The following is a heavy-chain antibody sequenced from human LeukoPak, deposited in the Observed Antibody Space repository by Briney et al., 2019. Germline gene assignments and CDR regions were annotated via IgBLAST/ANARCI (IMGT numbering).Heavy chain of an antibody. CDR1: EFTFSSYS. CDR2: IGTSSTTI. CDR3: ARFAAGGSYYYYMDV. J-gene: IGHJ6*03. D-gene: IGHD6-25*01. V-gene: IGHV3-48*01. Sequence: GGSLRLSCAASEFTFSSYSMHWVRQPPGKGLEWVSNIGTSSTTIYYADSVKGRFTISRDNAKNSLYLQMNSLRADDTAVYYCARFAAGGSYYYYMDVWGKGTTVTVSS.